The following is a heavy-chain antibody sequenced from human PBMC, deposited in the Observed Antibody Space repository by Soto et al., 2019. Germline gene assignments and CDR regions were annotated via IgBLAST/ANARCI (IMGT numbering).Heavy chain of an antibody. V-gene: IGHV4-4*02. Sequence: QVQLQESGPGLVKPSGTLSLTCAVSGGSISSSNWWSWVRQPPGKGLEWIGESDHSGSTNYHTSLMSRVTLSVDKSKNQFSLKLSSVPAADTAVYYCARGGGRYYGSGSYFIFDYWGQGTLVTVSS. D-gene: IGHD3-10*01. CDR3: ARGGGRYYGSGSYFIFDY. CDR1: GGSISSSNW. J-gene: IGHJ4*02. CDR2: SDHSGST.